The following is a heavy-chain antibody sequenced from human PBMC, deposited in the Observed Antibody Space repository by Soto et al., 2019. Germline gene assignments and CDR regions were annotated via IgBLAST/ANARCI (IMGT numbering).Heavy chain of an antibody. CDR1: GYTFTSYA. Sequence: ASVKVSCKASGYTFTSYAMHWVRRAPGQRLEWMGWINAGNGNTKYSQKFQGRVTITRDTSASTAYMELSSLRSEDTAVSYCARRPLLAFCGGDCYIDYWGQGTLVTVSS. CDR2: INAGNGNT. CDR3: ARRPLLAFCGGDCYIDY. V-gene: IGHV1-3*01. J-gene: IGHJ4*02. D-gene: IGHD2-21*01.